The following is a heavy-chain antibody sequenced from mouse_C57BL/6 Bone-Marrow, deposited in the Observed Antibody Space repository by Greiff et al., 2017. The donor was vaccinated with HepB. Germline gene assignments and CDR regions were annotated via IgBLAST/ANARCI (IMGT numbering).Heavy chain of an antibody. CDR1: GYTFASYW. Sequence: QVQLTQPGADLVKPGASVTLSCKASGYTFASYWMQWVKQRPGQGLEWIGEIQPYNGSTNYNEKLKSKATLTVDKSSSTASMQLSSLTSEDSAVYYGARGGDYDFDYWGKGTTLTVSA. J-gene: IGHJ2*01. CDR3: ARGGDYDFDY. D-gene: IGHD2-4*01. V-gene: IGHV1-64*01. CDR2: IQPYNGST.